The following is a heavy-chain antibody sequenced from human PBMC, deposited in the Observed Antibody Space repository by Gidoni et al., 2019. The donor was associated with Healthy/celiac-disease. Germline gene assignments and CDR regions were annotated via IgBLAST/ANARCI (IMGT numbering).Heavy chain of an antibody. CDR3: AKDLLVVVAATKIFDY. Sequence: QVQLVESGGGVVQPGRSLRLSCAASGFTFSSYGLHWVRQAPGKGLEWVAVISYDGSNKYYADSVKGRFTISRDNSKNTLYLQMNSLRAEDTAVYYCAKDLLVVVAATKIFDYWGQGTLVTVSS. V-gene: IGHV3-30*18. J-gene: IGHJ4*02. CDR1: GFTFSSYG. D-gene: IGHD2-15*01. CDR2: ISYDGSNK.